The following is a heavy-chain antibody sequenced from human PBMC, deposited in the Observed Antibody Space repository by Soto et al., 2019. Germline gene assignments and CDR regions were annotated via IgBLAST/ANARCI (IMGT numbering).Heavy chain of an antibody. Sequence: TVSVTGEVSVDAVRSNNIWGWIRQPPGKGLEWIANMYHDGNTHYNPSLKSRVTMSVDTSKNQFSLKLNSVTAADTAVYYCARESYSGYHSYDYWGQGILVTVSS. J-gene: IGHJ4*02. CDR1: VDAVRSNNI. CDR3: ARESYSGYHSYDY. V-gene: IGHV4-38-2*02. D-gene: IGHD5-12*01. CDR2: MYHDGNT.